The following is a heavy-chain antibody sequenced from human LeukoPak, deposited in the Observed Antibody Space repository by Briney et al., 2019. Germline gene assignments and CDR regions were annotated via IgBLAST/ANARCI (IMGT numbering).Heavy chain of an antibody. CDR2: FDSEDGET. Sequence: ASVKVSCKVSGYILTELSMHWVRQAPGKGLEWMGGFDSEDGETIYAQKFQGRVTMTEDTSTDTAYMELSSLRSEDTAVYYCVTGGSYYGSGSSFEYWGQGTLVTVSS. D-gene: IGHD3-10*01. V-gene: IGHV1-24*01. J-gene: IGHJ4*02. CDR3: VTGGSYYGSGSSFEY. CDR1: GYILTELS.